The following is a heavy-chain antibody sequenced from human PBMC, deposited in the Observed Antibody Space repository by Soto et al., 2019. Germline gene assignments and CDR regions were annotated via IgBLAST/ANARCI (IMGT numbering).Heavy chain of an antibody. J-gene: IGHJ4*02. CDR2: ISYDGSNK. Sequence: LRLSCAASGFTFSSYGMHWVRQAPGKGLEWVAVISYDGSNKYYADSVKGRFTISRDNSKNTLYLQMNSLRAEDTAVYYCAKDFEYSSSSWYYFDYWGQGTLVTVSS. CDR1: GFTFSSYG. CDR3: AKDFEYSSSSWYYFDY. V-gene: IGHV3-30*18. D-gene: IGHD6-6*01.